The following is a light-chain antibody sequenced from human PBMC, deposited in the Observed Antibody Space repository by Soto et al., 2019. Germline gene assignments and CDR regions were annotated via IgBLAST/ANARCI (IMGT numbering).Light chain of an antibody. CDR1: QSVSSNS. CDR2: GAS. J-gene: IGKJ3*01. Sequence: EIVLTQSPSTLSLSPGERATLSCRASQSVSSNSLAWYQQKPGQAPRLLIYGASSRATGFPDRFSGSGSGTDFTLTIRGLEPEDFAVYYCQQYGRSLTFGPGTKVDIK. CDR3: QQYGRSLT. V-gene: IGKV3-20*01.